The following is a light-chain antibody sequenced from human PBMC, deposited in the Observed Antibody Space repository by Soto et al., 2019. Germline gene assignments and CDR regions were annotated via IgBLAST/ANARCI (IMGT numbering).Light chain of an antibody. CDR3: QQLFDSTIT. CDR2: AAS. V-gene: IGKV1-9*01. Sequence: DIQLTQYPSFLSPAIGESVTITCRASQVISTSLAWYQVKKGKAPKLLIYAASTLESGVPSRLSATVYGTEFSITITSMQHEDFETYYCQQLFDSTITFGQGTRLEIK. J-gene: IGKJ5*01. CDR1: QVISTS.